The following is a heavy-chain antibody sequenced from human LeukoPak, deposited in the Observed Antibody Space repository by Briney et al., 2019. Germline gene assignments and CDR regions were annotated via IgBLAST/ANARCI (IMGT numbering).Heavy chain of an antibody. J-gene: IGHJ3*02. Sequence: ASVKVSCKASGYTFTSYGISWVRQAPGQGLEWMGWIIAYNGNTNYAQKLQGRVTMTRDMSTSTVYMELSSLRSEDTAVYYCARVGVAELDAFDIWGQGTMVTVSS. CDR2: IIAYNGNT. CDR3: ARVGVAELDAFDI. CDR1: GYTFTSYG. V-gene: IGHV1-18*01. D-gene: IGHD1-26*01.